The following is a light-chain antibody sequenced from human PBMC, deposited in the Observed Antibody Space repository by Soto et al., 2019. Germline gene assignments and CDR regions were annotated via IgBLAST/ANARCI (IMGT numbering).Light chain of an antibody. CDR1: SSDVGSYNL. CDR2: EVS. Sequence: QSALTQPASVSGSPGQPITIPCTGTSSDVGSYNLVSWYQQHPGKAPKLMIYEVSKRPSGVSNRFSGSKSGNTASLTISGLQAEDEADYYCCSYAGSNTYVFGTGTKLTVL. CDR3: CSYAGSNTYV. J-gene: IGLJ1*01. V-gene: IGLV2-23*02.